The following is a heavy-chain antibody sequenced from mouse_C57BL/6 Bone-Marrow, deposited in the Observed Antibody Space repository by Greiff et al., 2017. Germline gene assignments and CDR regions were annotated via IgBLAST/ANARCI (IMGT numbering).Heavy chain of an antibody. Sequence: VQLQESGAELARPGASVKLSCKASGYTFTSYGISWVKQRTGQGLEWIGEIYPRSGNTYYNEKFKGKATLTADKSSSTAYMELRSLTSEDSEVYFCASAYYWFAYWGQGTLVTVSA. J-gene: IGHJ3*01. V-gene: IGHV1-81*01. CDR2: IYPRSGNT. D-gene: IGHD2-10*01. CDR3: ASAYYWFAY. CDR1: GYTFTSYG.